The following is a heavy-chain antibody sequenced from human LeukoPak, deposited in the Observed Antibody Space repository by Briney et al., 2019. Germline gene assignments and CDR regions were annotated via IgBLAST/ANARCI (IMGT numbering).Heavy chain of an antibody. CDR2: INTDGSNT. Sequence: GGSLRLSCAASGFTFSNAWMHWVRQVPGKGLVWVSRINTDGSNTIYADSVKGRFTISRDNAKNTLYLQMNSLRAEDTAVYYCARVGVSNAFDIWGQGTMVTVSS. CDR1: GFTFSNAW. V-gene: IGHV3-74*01. J-gene: IGHJ3*02. CDR3: ARVGVSNAFDI.